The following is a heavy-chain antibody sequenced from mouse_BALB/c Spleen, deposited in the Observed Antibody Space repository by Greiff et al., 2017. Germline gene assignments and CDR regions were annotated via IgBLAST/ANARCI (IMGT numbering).Heavy chain of an antibody. Sequence: QVQLKQSGAELVRPGSSVKISCKASGYAFSSYWMNWVKQRPGQGLEWIGQIYPGDGDPNYNGKFKGKATLTADKSSSTAYMQLSSLTSEDSAVYFCARLTGAYYAMDYWGQGTAVTVAS. CDR2: IYPGDGDP. J-gene: IGHJ4*01. D-gene: IGHD4-1*01. CDR3: ARLTGAYYAMDY. CDR1: GYAFSSYW. V-gene: IGHV1-80*01.